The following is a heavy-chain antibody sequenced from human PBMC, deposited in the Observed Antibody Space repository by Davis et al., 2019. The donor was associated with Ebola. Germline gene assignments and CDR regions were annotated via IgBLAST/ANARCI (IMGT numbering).Heavy chain of an antibody. Sequence: PGGCLRLSCAASGFTFSGSAMHWVRQASGKGLEWVGRIRSKANSYATAYAASVKGRFTISRDDSKNTAYLQMNSLKTEDTAVYYCTSSYYYDSSGYYDYWGQGTLVTVSS. CDR3: TSSYYYDSSGYYDY. D-gene: IGHD3-22*01. CDR1: GFTFSGSA. V-gene: IGHV3-73*01. CDR2: IRSKANSYAT. J-gene: IGHJ4*02.